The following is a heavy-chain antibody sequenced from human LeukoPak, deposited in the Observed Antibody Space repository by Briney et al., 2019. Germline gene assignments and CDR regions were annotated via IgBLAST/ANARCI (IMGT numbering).Heavy chain of an antibody. D-gene: IGHD3-10*01. CDR2: INPNSGGT. Sequence: GASVKVSRKASGYTFTGYYMHWVRQAPGQGLEWMGWINPNSGGTNYAQKFQGRATMTRDTSISTAYMELSRLRSDDTAVYYCARGLDYYGSGSYYTLAGYWGQGTLVTVSS. V-gene: IGHV1-2*02. J-gene: IGHJ4*02. CDR1: GYTFTGYY. CDR3: ARGLDYYGSGSYYTLAGY.